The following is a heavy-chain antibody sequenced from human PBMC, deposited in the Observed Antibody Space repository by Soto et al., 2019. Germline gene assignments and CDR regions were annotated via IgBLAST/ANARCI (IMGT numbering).Heavy chain of an antibody. CDR2: ISDIGGNT. D-gene: IGHD6-19*01. J-gene: IGHJ4*02. Sequence: EVQLLESGGGLVQPGGSLRLSCAASGFTFSNYAMSWVRQAPGKGLEWVSGISDIGGNTYYADSVKGRFTISRDNSKNTLCLQMNSLRAEDRAVYYCAREYSSAWKTSGYWGQGTLVTVSS. CDR1: GFTFSNYA. V-gene: IGHV3-23*01. CDR3: AREYSSAWKTSGY.